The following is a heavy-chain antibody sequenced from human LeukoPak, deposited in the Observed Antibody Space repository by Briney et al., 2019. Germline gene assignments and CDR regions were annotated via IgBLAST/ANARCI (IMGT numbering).Heavy chain of an antibody. CDR1: GFTFRSYA. D-gene: IGHD3-22*01. CDR3: AKGSSGGRPYYFDY. CDR2: IDSTGDST. V-gene: IGHV3-23*01. Sequence: PGGSLRLSCAASGFTFRSYAMSWVRQAPGKGLDWVSAIDSTGDSTYHADSVKGRLTISRDNSKNTLYLQMDSLRAEDTAIYYCAKGSSGGRPYYFDYWGQGTLVTVSS. J-gene: IGHJ4*02.